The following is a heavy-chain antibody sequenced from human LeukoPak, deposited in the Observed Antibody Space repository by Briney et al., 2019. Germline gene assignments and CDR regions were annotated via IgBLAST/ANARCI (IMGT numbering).Heavy chain of an antibody. CDR3: ASSGEADRTWFDY. CDR2: ISGSGGST. D-gene: IGHD1-14*01. V-gene: IGHV3-23*01. Sequence: GGSLRLSCAASGFTFSSYAMSWVRQAPGKGLEWVSAISGSGGSTYYADSVKGRFTISRDNSKNTLYLQMNSLRDEDTAVYYCASSGEADRTWFDYWGQGTLVTVSS. J-gene: IGHJ4*02. CDR1: GFTFSSYA.